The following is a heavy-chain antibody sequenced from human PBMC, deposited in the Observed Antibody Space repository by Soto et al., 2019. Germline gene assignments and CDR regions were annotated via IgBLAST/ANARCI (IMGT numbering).Heavy chain of an antibody. V-gene: IGHV3-30-3*01. CDR1: GFTFSSYA. J-gene: IGHJ6*02. D-gene: IGHD3-3*01. CDR2: ISYEGSNK. Sequence: LRLSCAASGFTFSSYAMHWVRQAPGKGLEWVAVISYEGSNKYYADSVKGRFTISRDNSKNTLYLQMNSLRAEDTAVYYCARAMRFLEWLSYYYYYYGMDVWGQGTTVTVSS. CDR3: ARAMRFLEWLSYYYYYYGMDV.